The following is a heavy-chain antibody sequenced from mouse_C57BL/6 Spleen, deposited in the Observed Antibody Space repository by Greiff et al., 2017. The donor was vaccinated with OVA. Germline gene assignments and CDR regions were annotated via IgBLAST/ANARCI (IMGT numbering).Heavy chain of an antibody. Sequence: DVMLVESGGGLVKPGGSLKLSCAASGFTFSSYAMSWVRQTPEKRLEWVATISDGGSYTYYPDNVKGRFTISRDNAKNNLYLQMSHLKSEDTAMYYCARPSYYSNYDWYFDVWGTGTTVTVSS. CDR3: ARPSYYSNYDWYFDV. CDR1: GFTFSSYA. V-gene: IGHV5-4*03. J-gene: IGHJ1*03. D-gene: IGHD2-5*01. CDR2: ISDGGSYT.